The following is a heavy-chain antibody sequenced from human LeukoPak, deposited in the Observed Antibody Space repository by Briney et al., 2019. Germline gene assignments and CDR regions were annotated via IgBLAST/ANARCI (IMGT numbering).Heavy chain of an antibody. J-gene: IGHJ4*02. CDR1: GITFSGYW. CDR2: MKQDGSEK. Sequence: GGSLRLSCAASGITFSGYWMSWVRQAPGKGLEWVANMKQDGSEKYYADSVKGRFTISRDNAKNSLYLQMNSLRAEDTAVYYCARDLGHSGYDLYDYWGQGTLVTVSS. CDR3: ARDLGHSGYDLYDY. D-gene: IGHD5-12*01. V-gene: IGHV3-7*01.